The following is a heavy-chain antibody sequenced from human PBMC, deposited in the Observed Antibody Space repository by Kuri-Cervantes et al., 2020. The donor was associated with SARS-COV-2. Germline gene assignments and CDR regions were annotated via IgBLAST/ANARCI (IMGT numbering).Heavy chain of an antibody. V-gene: IGHV3-11*04. D-gene: IGHD5-12*01. J-gene: IGHJ4*02. CDR3: AKGDIVATYYFDY. CDR2: ISSSGSTI. Sequence: GESLKISCAASGFTFSDYYMSWIRQAPGKGLEWVSYISSSGSTIYYADSVKGRFAISRDNSKNTLYLQMNSLRAEDTAVYYCAKGDIVATYYFDYWGQGTLVTVSS. CDR1: GFTFSDYY.